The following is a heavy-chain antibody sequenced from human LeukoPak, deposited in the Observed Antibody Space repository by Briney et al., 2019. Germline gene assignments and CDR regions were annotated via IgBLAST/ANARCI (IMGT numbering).Heavy chain of an antibody. V-gene: IGHV4-39*07. Sequence: SETLSLTCTVSGGSISSSSYYWGWIRQPPGKGLEWIGSIYYSGSTYYNPSLKSRVTISVDTSKNQFSLKLSSVTAADTAVYYCARDKSIAAAVFDYWGQGTLVTVSS. J-gene: IGHJ4*02. CDR3: ARDKSIAAAVFDY. CDR2: IYYSGST. CDR1: GGSISSSSYY. D-gene: IGHD6-13*01.